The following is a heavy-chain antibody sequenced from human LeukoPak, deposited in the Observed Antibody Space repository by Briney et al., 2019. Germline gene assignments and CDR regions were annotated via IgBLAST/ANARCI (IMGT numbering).Heavy chain of an antibody. CDR3: ARVQVGATDNWFDP. J-gene: IGHJ5*02. Sequence: VASVKVSCKASGYTFTAYHMHWVRQAPGQGLEWMGWISAYNGSTNYAQKLQGRVTMTTDTSTSTAYMELRSLRSDDTAVYYCARVQVGATDNWFDPWGQGTLVTVSS. CDR2: ISAYNGST. D-gene: IGHD1-26*01. V-gene: IGHV1-18*04. CDR1: GYTFTAYH.